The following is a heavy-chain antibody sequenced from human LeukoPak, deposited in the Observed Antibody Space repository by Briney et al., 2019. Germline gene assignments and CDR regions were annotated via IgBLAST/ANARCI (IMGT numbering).Heavy chain of an antibody. CDR2: ISYDGSNK. CDR3: ARVEATDYGDYARY. J-gene: IGHJ4*02. Sequence: QPGRSLRLSRAASGFIFSSFVIHWVRQAPGKGLEWVAVISYDGSNKYYADSVKGRFTISRDHAKNSLYLRMNSLRAEDTAVYYCARVEATDYGDYARYWGQGTLDTVSS. V-gene: IGHV3-30*03. CDR1: GFIFSSFV. D-gene: IGHD4-17*01.